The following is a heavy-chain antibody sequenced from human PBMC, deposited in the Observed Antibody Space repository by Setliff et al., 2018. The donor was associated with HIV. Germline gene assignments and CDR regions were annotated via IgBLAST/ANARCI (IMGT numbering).Heavy chain of an antibody. Sequence: PSETLSLTCTVSGGSIGSGSHYWSWIRQPAGKGLEWIGHIYTTGSTNYNPSLKSRVTISADTSNNQFSLRLTSMTAADTAVYYCASWGAGGNSGFDYWGRGTLVTVSS. J-gene: IGHJ4*02. CDR1: GGSIGSGSHY. CDR3: ASWGAGGNSGFDY. CDR2: IYTTGST. V-gene: IGHV4-61*09. D-gene: IGHD2-21*01.